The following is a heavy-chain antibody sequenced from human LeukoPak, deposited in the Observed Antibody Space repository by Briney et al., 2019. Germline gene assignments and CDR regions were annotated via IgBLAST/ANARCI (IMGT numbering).Heavy chain of an antibody. Sequence: SETLSLTCTVSGGSINSYYWSWIRQPPGKGLEWIGYIYYSGSTNYNPSLKSRVTISVDTSKNQFSLKLSSVTAADTAVYYCARAYGAFDYWGQGTLVTVSS. CDR2: IYYSGST. J-gene: IGHJ4*02. V-gene: IGHV4-59*12. CDR1: GGSINSYY. D-gene: IGHD4-17*01. CDR3: ARAYGAFDY.